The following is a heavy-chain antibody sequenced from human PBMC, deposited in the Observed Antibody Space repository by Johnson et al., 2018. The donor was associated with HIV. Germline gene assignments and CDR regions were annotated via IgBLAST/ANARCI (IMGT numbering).Heavy chain of an antibody. CDR1: GFTFSSYA. CDR2: IRSKANSYAK. V-gene: IGHV3-73*01. CDR3: TVHSGERTDHDAFDI. Sequence: MLLVASGGGVVQPGRSLRLSCAASGFTFSSYAMHWVRQAPGKGLEWVGRIRSKANSYAKADAASVKGRFTISRDDSKNTAYLQMNSLKTEDTAVYYCTVHSGERTDHDAFDIWGQGTMVTVSS. J-gene: IGHJ3*02. D-gene: IGHD1-26*01.